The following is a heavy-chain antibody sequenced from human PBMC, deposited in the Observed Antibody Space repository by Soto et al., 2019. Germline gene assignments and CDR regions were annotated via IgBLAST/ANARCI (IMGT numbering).Heavy chain of an antibody. D-gene: IGHD2-15*01. Sequence: SVKVSCKASGGTFSSYAISWVRQAPGQGLEWMGGIIPIFGTANYAQKFQGRVTITADESTSTAYMELSSLRSEDTAVYYCAIGEQGFYYYGMDVWGQGTTVTVSS. CDR3: AIGEQGFYYYGMDV. CDR1: GGTFSSYA. J-gene: IGHJ6*02. CDR2: IIPIFGTA. V-gene: IGHV1-69*13.